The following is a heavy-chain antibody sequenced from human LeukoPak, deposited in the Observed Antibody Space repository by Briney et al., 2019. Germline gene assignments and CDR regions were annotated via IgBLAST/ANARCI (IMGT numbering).Heavy chain of an antibody. CDR1: GYTVTSSG. J-gene: IGHJ4*02. D-gene: IGHD6-6*01. Sequence: ASVKVSCKCAGYTVTSSGSSWVRQAPRLALEWMGWISAYNGNTNYAQKPQGRVTMTTDTSTSTAYMELRILRSDDAAVYYWARLTLIPYRSSSFSLYSWGQGTLVTVSS. CDR2: ISAYNGNT. V-gene: IGHV1-18*04. CDR3: ARLTLIPYRSSSFSLYS.